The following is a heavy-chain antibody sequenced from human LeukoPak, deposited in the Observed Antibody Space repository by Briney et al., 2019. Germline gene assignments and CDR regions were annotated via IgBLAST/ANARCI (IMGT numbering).Heavy chain of an antibody. Sequence: SETLSLTCTVSGGSISSSSYYWGWIRQPPGKGLEWIGSIYYSGSTYYNPSLKSRVTISVDTSKNQFSLKLSSVTAADTAVYYCARGLGIAASYYMDVWGKGTTVTVSS. J-gene: IGHJ6*03. CDR1: GGSISSSSYY. D-gene: IGHD6-25*01. CDR3: ARGLGIAASYYMDV. V-gene: IGHV4-39*07. CDR2: IYYSGST.